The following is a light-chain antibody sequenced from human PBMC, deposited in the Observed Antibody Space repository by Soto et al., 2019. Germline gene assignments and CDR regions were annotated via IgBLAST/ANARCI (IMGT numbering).Light chain of an antibody. Sequence: EIVLTQSPATLSLSPGERATLSCRASQSVSSYLAWYQQKPGQAPRLLIYDASNRATGIPARFSGSGSGTDFTLTIGSLEPEDCAVYYCQKRSNWLTFGGGTKVEIK. V-gene: IGKV3-11*01. CDR3: QKRSNWLT. CDR2: DAS. CDR1: QSVSSY. J-gene: IGKJ4*01.